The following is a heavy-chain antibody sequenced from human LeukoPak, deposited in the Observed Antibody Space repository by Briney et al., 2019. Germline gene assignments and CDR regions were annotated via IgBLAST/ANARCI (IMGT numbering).Heavy chain of an antibody. D-gene: IGHD2-21*02. V-gene: IGHV3-23*01. J-gene: IGHJ4*02. CDR1: GFTFSSYA. CDR3: ARDGCGGDCYLADY. CDR2: ISGSGGST. Sequence: GGSLRLSCAASGFTFSSYAMSWVRQAPGKGLEWVSAISGSGGSTYYADSVKGRFTISRDNSKNTLYLQMNSLRAEDTAVYYCARDGCGGDCYLADYWGQGTLVTVSS.